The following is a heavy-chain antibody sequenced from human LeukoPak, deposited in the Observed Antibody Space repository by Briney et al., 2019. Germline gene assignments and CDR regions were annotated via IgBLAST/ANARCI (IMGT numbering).Heavy chain of an antibody. V-gene: IGHV3-7*01. D-gene: IGHD5-24*01. CDR3: ANGDGFDF. CDR2: IKQDGSEK. J-gene: IGHJ4*02. CDR1: GFTFSTYW. Sequence: TGGSLRLSCATSGFTFSTYWMSWVRQAPGKGLEWVANIKQDGSEKSYADSVTGRFTISRDNAKNSLYLQMNSLRAEDTAVYYCANGDGFDFWGQGTLVTVSS.